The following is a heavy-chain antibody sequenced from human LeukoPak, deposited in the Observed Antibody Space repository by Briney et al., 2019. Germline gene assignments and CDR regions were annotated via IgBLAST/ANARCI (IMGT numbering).Heavy chain of an antibody. Sequence: GESLKISCKGSGYSFTTYWIGWVRRMPGKGLEWMGIIYPGNSDTRYSLSFQGQVTISVDKSTSTAYLQWGSLKASDTAMYYCARRNSRDGYNYEIDYWGQGTLVSVSS. CDR3: ARRNSRDGYNYEIDY. V-gene: IGHV5-51*01. CDR2: IYPGNSDT. CDR1: GYSFTTYW. D-gene: IGHD5-24*01. J-gene: IGHJ4*02.